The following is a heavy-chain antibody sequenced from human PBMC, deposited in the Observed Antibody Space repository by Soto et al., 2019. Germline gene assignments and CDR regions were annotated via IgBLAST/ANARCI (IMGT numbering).Heavy chain of an antibody. D-gene: IGHD3-10*01. J-gene: IGHJ3*02. CDR3: AREIMVRGAFDI. CDR2: ISSSSSTI. Sequence: GGSLRLSCAASGFTFSSYSMNWVRQAPGKGLEWVSYISSSSSTIYYADSVKGRFTISRDNAKNSLYLQMNSLRGEDTAVYYCAREIMVRGAFDIWGQGTMVTVSS. CDR1: GFTFSSYS. V-gene: IGHV3-48*01.